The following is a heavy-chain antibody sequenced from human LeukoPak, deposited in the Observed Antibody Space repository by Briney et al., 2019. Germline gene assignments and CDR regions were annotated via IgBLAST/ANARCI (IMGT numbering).Heavy chain of an antibody. J-gene: IGHJ4*02. CDR2: ISGSGDNT. CDR1: GFTFSSYA. D-gene: IGHD3-22*01. V-gene: IGHV3-23*01. CDR3: AKGSYYDSSGSFYFDY. Sequence: EGSLRLSCAASGFTFSSYAMSWVRQAPGKGLEWVSGISGSGDNTYYADSVKGRSTISRDNSKNTLYVQVNSLGTEDTAAYYCAKGSYYDSSGSFYFDYWGQGTLVTVSS.